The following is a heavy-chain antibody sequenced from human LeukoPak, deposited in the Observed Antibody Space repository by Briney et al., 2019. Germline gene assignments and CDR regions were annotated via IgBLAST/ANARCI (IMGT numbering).Heavy chain of an antibody. CDR2: IIPIFGTA. V-gene: IGHV1-69*05. CDR1: GGTFSSYA. J-gene: IGHJ4*02. Sequence: SVKVSCKASGGTFSSYAIRWVRQAPGQGLVWMGRIIPIFGTANYAQKFQGRVTITTDESTSTAYMELSSLRSEDTAVYYCARGVFYGGNSYFDYWGQGTLVTVSS. D-gene: IGHD4-23*01. CDR3: ARGVFYGGNSYFDY.